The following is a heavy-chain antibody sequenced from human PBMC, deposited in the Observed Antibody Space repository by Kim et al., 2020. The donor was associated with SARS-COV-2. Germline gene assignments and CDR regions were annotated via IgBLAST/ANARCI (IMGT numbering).Heavy chain of an antibody. CDR2: INHSGST. CDR1: GGSFSGYY. J-gene: IGHJ4*01. Sequence: SETLSLTCAVYGGSFSGYYWSWIRQPPGKGLEWIGEINHSGSTNYNPSLKSRVTISVDTSKNQFSLKLSSVTAADTAVYYCARLSYYDILTGSAMDYWG. V-gene: IGHV4-34*01. D-gene: IGHD3-9*01. CDR3: ARLSYYDILTGSAMDY.